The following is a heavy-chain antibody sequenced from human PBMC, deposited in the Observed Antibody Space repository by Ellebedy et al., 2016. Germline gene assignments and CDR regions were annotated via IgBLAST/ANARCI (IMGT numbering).Heavy chain of an antibody. CDR2: ISSSGST. CDR1: GFTFGNYA. D-gene: IGHD2-15*01. J-gene: IGHJ6*04. Sequence: GGSLRLSCGASGFTFGNYAMNWVRQAPGKGLEWVSIISSSGSTKYADSVKGRFTISRDDSKSIVYLQMNSLRGEDTAVYYCAKSKGGTPGSDNFYVLDVWGKGTAVSVSS. V-gene: IGHV3-23*01. CDR3: AKSKGGTPGSDNFYVLDV.